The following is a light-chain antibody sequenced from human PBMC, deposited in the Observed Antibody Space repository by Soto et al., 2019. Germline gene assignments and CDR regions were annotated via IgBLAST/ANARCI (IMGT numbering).Light chain of an antibody. CDR2: GAF. Sequence: EIVLTQSPATLSLSPGERATLSCRASPSVTNYLAWYQQKPGQAPRLVIYGAFNRATGIPARFSGSGSGTDFTLTISSLEPEDFAVYYCQQRSNWPPTWTFGQGTKVEIK. V-gene: IGKV3-11*01. CDR3: QQRSNWPPTWT. CDR1: PSVTNY. J-gene: IGKJ1*01.